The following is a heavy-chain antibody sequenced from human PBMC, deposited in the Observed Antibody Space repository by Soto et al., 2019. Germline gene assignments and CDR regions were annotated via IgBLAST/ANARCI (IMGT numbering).Heavy chain of an antibody. V-gene: IGHV1-18*04. CDR2: ISAYNGNT. D-gene: IGHD3-9*01. J-gene: IGHJ6*02. CDR1: GYTFTSYG. Sequence: ASVKVSCKASGYTFTSYGISWVRQAPGQGLEWMGWISAYNGNTNYAQKLQGRVTMTTDTSTSTAYMELRSLRSDDTAVYYCARPHYXILTGLGREGYYYGMDVWGQGTTVTVSS. CDR3: ARPHYXILTGLGREGYYYGMDV.